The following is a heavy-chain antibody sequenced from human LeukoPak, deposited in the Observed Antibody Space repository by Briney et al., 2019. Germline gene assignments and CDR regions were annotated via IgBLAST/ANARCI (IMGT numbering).Heavy chain of an antibody. CDR3: ARDLYDILTGLPYGMDV. D-gene: IGHD3-9*01. J-gene: IGHJ6*02. Sequence: SETLSLTCTVSGGSISGYYWSWIRQPPGKGLEWIGYIYYSGSTNYNPSLKGRVTISVDTSKNQFSLKLSSVTAADTAVYYCARDLYDILTGLPYGMDVWGQGTTVTVSS. CDR1: GGSISGYY. V-gene: IGHV4-59*01. CDR2: IYYSGST.